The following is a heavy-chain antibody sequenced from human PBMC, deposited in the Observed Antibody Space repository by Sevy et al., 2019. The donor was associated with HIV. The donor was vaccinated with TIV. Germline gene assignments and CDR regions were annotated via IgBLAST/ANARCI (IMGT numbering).Heavy chain of an antibody. CDR3: VKEGGGEGGDH. V-gene: IGHV3-30*02. J-gene: IGHJ4*02. Sequence: GESLKISCAASGFSFSSYGMHWVRQAPGKGLEWMSYIQYDGSNKDYADSVKGRFTISRDNSKNPLYLQMNSLRVEDRVVFYCVKEGGGEGGDHWGQGTLVTVSS. CDR1: GFSFSSYG. CDR2: IQYDGSNK. D-gene: IGHD2-21*01.